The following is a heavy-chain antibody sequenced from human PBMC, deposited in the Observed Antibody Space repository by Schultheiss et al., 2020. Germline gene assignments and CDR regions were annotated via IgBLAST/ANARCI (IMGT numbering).Heavy chain of an antibody. CDR1: GGYISRYY. CDR3: ARAKQWLAHDY. Sequence: SQTLSLTCTVSGGYISRYYWSWIRQPPGKGLEWIGYIYYSGSTNYNPSLKSRVTISVDTSKNQFSLKLTSVTAADTAVYYCARAKQWLAHDYWGQGTLVTVSS. CDR2: IYYSGST. D-gene: IGHD6-19*01. J-gene: IGHJ4*02. V-gene: IGHV4-59*01.